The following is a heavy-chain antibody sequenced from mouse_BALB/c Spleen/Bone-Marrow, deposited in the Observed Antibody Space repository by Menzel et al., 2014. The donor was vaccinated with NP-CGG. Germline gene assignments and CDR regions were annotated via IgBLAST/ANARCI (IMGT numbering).Heavy chain of an antibody. CDR1: GFSLTSYG. Sequence: QVVESGPGLVAPSQSLSITCTVSGFSLTSYGVRWVRRPPGKGLEWLGVIWAGGSTNYNSALMSRLSISKDNSKSQVFLKMNSLQTDDTAMYYCARDWDWYFDVWGAGTRSPSPQ. D-gene: IGHD4-1*01. J-gene: IGHJ1*01. CDR3: ARDWDWYFDV. V-gene: IGHV2-9*02. CDR2: IWAGGST.